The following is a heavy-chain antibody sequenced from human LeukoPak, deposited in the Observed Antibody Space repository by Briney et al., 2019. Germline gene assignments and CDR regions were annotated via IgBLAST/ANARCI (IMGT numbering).Heavy chain of an antibody. CDR1: GYTFTSYD. Sequence: GASVKVSCKASGYTFTSYDINWVRQATGQGLEWMGWMNPNSGNTGYAQKFQGRVTMTRNTSISTAYMELSSLRSEGTAVYYCARSLGGYSYGFGNDAFDIWGQGTMVTVSS. D-gene: IGHD5-18*01. V-gene: IGHV1-8*01. J-gene: IGHJ3*02. CDR2: MNPNSGNT. CDR3: ARSLGGYSYGFGNDAFDI.